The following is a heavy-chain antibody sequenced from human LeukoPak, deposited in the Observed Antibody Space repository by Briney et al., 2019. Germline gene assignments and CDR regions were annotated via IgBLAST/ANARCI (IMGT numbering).Heavy chain of an antibody. J-gene: IGHJ5*02. CDR1: GGTFSSYA. V-gene: IGHV1-69*05. CDR3: ARSPRYCTNGVCGLDP. CDR2: IIPIFGTA. Sequence: ASVTVSCKASGGTFSSYAISWLRQAPGQGLEWMGGIIPIFGTANYAQKFQDRVTITTDESTSTAYMELSSLRSEDTAVYYCARSPRYCTNGVCGLDPWGQGTLVTVSS. D-gene: IGHD2-8*01.